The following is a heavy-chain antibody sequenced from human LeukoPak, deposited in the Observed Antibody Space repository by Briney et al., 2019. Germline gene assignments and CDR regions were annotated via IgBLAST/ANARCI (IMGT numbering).Heavy chain of an antibody. CDR3: AKGRRRLGYCSGGSCSPSDY. CDR1: GFTFSSYG. CDR2: ISGSGGST. J-gene: IGHJ4*02. Sequence: GGSLRLSCAASGFTFSSYGMSWVRQAPGKGLEWVSAISGSGGSTYYADSVKGRFTISRDNSKNTLYLQMNSLRAEDTAVYYCAKGRRRLGYCSGGSCSPSDYWGQGTLVTVSS. V-gene: IGHV3-23*01. D-gene: IGHD2-15*01.